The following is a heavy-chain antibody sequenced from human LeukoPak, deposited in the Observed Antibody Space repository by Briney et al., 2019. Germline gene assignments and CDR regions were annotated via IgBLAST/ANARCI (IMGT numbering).Heavy chain of an antibody. J-gene: IGHJ6*02. CDR2: ISGDGGST. CDR1: GFTFDDYA. CDR3: AKDSDVVVPDAMVYYYYYGMDV. Sequence: GGSLRLSCAASGFTFDDYAMHWVRQAPGKGLEWVSLISGDGGSTYYADSVKGRFTISRDNSKNSLYLQMNSLRTEDTALYYCAKDSDVVVPDAMVYYYYYGMDVWGQGTTVTVSS. D-gene: IGHD2-2*01. V-gene: IGHV3-43*02.